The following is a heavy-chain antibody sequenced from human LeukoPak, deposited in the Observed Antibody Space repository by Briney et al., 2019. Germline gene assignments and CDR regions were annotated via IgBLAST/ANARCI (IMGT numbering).Heavy chain of an antibody. D-gene: IGHD6-13*01. V-gene: IGHV3-30*18. Sequence: GGSLRLSCVASGFTFSSYGMHWVRQAPGKGLEWVAVISYDGSNKYYADSVKGRFTISRDNSKNTLYLQMNSLRAEDTAVYYCAKSVYSSSWYGAFDIWGQGTMVTVSS. CDR3: AKSVYSSSWYGAFDI. CDR1: GFTFSSYG. CDR2: ISYDGSNK. J-gene: IGHJ3*02.